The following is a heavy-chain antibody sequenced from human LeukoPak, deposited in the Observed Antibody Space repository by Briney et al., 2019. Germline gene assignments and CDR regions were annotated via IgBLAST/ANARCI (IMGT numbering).Heavy chain of an antibody. J-gene: IGHJ4*02. V-gene: IGHV1-69*02. Sequence: PGQXXXWMGRIIPILGIASYAQKFQGRVTITAGKSTSTAYMELSSLRSEDTAVYYCARLTTVTTNGWGQGTLVTVSS. CDR3: ARLTTVTTNG. D-gene: IGHD4-17*01. CDR2: IIPILGIA.